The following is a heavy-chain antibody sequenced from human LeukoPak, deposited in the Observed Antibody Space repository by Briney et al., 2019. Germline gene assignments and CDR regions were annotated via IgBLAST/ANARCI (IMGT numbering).Heavy chain of an antibody. CDR3: ARASYDSSDYEYFQH. J-gene: IGHJ1*01. V-gene: IGHV1-69*13. D-gene: IGHD3-22*01. CDR1: GGTFSSYA. CDR2: IIPIFGTA. Sequence: RASVKVSCKASGGTFSSYAISWVRQAPGQGLEYMAGIIPIFGTANYAQKFQGRVTINVDESTSTAYMELSRLRSDDTAVYYCARASYDSSDYEYFQHWGQGTLVTVSS.